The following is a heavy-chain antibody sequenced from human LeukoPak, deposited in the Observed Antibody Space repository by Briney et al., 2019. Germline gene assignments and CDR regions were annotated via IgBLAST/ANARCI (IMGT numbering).Heavy chain of an antibody. CDR2: ISGSGYTT. J-gene: IGHJ4*02. V-gene: IGHV3-23*01. CDR1: GFTFSNYA. CDR3: AKDRDVWGSLLDY. D-gene: IGHD3-16*01. Sequence: GGSLRLSCAASGFTFSNYAMSWVRQAPGKGLEWVSAISGSGYTTYYADSVKGRFTISRDNSKNTLYLQMHSLRAEDTAVYYCAKDRDVWGSLLDYWGQGTLVAVS.